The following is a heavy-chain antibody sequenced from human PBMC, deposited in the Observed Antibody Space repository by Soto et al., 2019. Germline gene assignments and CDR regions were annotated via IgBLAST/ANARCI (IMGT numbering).Heavy chain of an antibody. J-gene: IGHJ6*02. CDR3: ARGLEWETNSGYPAGEYYYYGMDV. Sequence: QVQLVQSGAEVKKPGASVKVSCKASGYTFTGYYMHWVRQAPGQGLEWMGWINPNSGGTNYAQKFQGWVPMTRDTSISTAYVELSRLRSDDTAVYYCARGLEWETNSGYPAGEYYYYGMDVWGQGTTVIVSS. D-gene: IGHD5-12*01. CDR2: INPNSGGT. CDR1: GYTFTGYY. V-gene: IGHV1-2*04.